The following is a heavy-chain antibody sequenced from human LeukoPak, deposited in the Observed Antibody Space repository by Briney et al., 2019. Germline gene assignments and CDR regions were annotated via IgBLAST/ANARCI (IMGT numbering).Heavy chain of an antibody. CDR1: VFTFSGSA. D-gene: IGHD3-10*01. V-gene: IGHV3-73*01. J-gene: IGHJ4*02. CDR2: IRSKAYSYAT. CDR3: TTPRITMVRGEL. Sequence: GGSLRLSCAASVFTFSGSAMHWVRQASGKGLEWVGRIRSKAYSYATAYAASVKGRFTISRDDSKNTAYLQMNSLKTEDTAVYYCTTPRITMVRGELWGQGTLVTVSS.